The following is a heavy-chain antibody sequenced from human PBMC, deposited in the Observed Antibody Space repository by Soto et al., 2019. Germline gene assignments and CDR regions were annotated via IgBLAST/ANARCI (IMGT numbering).Heavy chain of an antibody. CDR1: GGTFSSYT. Sequence: GASVKVSCKASGGTFSSYTISWVRQAPGQGLEWMGRIIPILGIANYAQKFQGRVTITADKSTSTAYMELSSLRSEDTAVYYCARVTPITMVRGTNVRYYYYMDVWGKGTTVTVSS. CDR2: IIPILGIA. CDR3: ARVTPITMVRGTNVRYYYYMDV. V-gene: IGHV1-69*02. J-gene: IGHJ6*03. D-gene: IGHD3-10*01.